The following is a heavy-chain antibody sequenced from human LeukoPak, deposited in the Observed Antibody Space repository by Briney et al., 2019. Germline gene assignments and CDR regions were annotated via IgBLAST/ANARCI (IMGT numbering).Heavy chain of an antibody. CDR2: IYTSGST. CDR1: GGSISSGSYY. D-gene: IGHD3-3*02. CDR3: ARSPRILARYFDY. Sequence: SQTLSLTCTVSGGSISSGSYYWSWIRQPAGKGLEWIGRIYTSGSTNYNPSLKSRVTISVDTSKNQFSLKLGSVSAADTAVYYCARSPRILARYFDYWGQGTLVTVSS. J-gene: IGHJ4*02. V-gene: IGHV4-61*02.